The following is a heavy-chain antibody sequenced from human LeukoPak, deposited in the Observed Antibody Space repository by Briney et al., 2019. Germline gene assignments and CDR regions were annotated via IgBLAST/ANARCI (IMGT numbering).Heavy chain of an antibody. Sequence: SGGSLRLSCAASGFTFSSYWMHWVRQAPGKGLVWVSRINSDGSSTSYADSVKGRFTISRDNAKNTLYLQMNSLRAEDTAVYYCAKDAFAVGATVPSDYWGQGTLVTVSS. CDR2: INSDGSST. V-gene: IGHV3-74*01. J-gene: IGHJ4*02. CDR3: AKDAFAVGATVPSDY. D-gene: IGHD1-26*01. CDR1: GFTFSSYW.